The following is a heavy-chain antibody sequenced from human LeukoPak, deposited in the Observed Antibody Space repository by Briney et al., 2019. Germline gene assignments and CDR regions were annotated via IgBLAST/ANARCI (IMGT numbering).Heavy chain of an antibody. CDR3: AKINSASCYNPLGY. Sequence: PGGSQRLSCAGSAFTFSSYAMSWVRRAPGKGLEWVSAISDSGVTTFYADSVKGRFTISRDNSKNTLYLQMNSLRAEDTAIYYCAKINSASCYNPLGYWGQGTLVTVSS. D-gene: IGHD2-2*02. CDR1: AFTFSSYA. J-gene: IGHJ4*02. CDR2: ISDSGVTT. V-gene: IGHV3-23*01.